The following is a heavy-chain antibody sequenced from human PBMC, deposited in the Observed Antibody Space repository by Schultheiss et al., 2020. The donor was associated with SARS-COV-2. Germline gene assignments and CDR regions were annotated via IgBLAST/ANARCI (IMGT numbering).Heavy chain of an antibody. D-gene: IGHD3-16*01. CDR3: ARGAPLFLRSLDY. J-gene: IGHJ4*02. CDR2: ISYDGSNK. V-gene: IGHV3-30-3*01. Sequence: GESLKISCAASGFTFSSYAMHWVRQAPGKGLEWVAVISYDGSNKYYADSVKGRFTISRDNSKNTLYLQMNSLRAEDTAVYYCARGAPLFLRSLDYWGQGTLVTVSS. CDR1: GFTFSSYA.